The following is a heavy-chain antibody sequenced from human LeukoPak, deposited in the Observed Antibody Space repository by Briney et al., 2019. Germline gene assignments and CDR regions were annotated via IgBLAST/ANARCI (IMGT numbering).Heavy chain of an antibody. D-gene: IGHD6-13*01. J-gene: IGHJ3*02. CDR1: GYTFTSYG. CDR2: ISAYNGNT. CDR3: AGGYSSSWSDAFDI. V-gene: IGHV1-18*01. Sequence: GASVKVSCKASGYTFTSYGISWVRQAPGQGLEWMGWISAYNGNTNYAQKLQGRVTMTTDTSTSTAYMELRSLRSDDTAVYYCAGGYSSSWSDAFDIWGQGTMVTVSS.